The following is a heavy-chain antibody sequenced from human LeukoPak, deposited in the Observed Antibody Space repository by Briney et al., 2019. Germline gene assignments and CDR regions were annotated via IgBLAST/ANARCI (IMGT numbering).Heavy chain of an antibody. CDR2: IYYSGST. V-gene: IGHV4-59*01. D-gene: IGHD6-13*01. CDR3: ARDLGLYSSSAAGMDV. J-gene: IGHJ6*02. Sequence: SETLPLTCTVSGGSISSYYWSWIRQPPGKGLEWIGYIYYSGSTNYNPSLKSRVTISVDTSKNPFSLKLSSVTAADTAAYYCARDLGLYSSSAAGMDVWGQGTTVTVSS. CDR1: GGSISSYY.